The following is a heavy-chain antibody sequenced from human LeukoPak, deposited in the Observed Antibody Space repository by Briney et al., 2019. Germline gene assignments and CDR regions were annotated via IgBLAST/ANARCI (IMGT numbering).Heavy chain of an antibody. V-gene: IGHV1-18*04. CDR1: GYTFTSYG. Sequence: ASVKVSCKASGYTFTSYGISWVRQAPGQGLEWMGWISAYNGITNYAPKLQGRVTMTTDTSTSTAYMELRSLRSDDTVVYYCARDGYRDIVVAYDYWGQGTLVTVSS. CDR2: ISAYNGIT. J-gene: IGHJ4*02. D-gene: IGHD2-2*01. CDR3: ARDGYRDIVVAYDY.